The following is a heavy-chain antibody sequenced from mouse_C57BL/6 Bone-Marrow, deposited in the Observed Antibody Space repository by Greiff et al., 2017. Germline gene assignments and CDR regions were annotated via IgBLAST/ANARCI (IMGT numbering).Heavy chain of an antibody. D-gene: IGHD2-12*01. J-gene: IGHJ4*01. Sequence: EVHLVESGGGLVQPGGSLKLSCAASGFTFSDYGMAWVRQAPRKGPEWVAFISNLAYSIYYADTVTGRFTISRENAKNTLYLEMSSLRSEDTAMYYCARQPTIAYYAMDYWGQGTSVTVSS. V-gene: IGHV5-15*01. CDR2: ISNLAYSI. CDR3: ARQPTIAYYAMDY. CDR1: GFTFSDYG.